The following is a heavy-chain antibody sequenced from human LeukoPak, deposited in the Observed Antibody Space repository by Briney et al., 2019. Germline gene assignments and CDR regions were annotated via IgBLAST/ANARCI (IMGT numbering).Heavy chain of an antibody. D-gene: IGHD6-13*01. Sequence: GGSLRLSCAASGFTFSSYSMNWVRQAPGKGLEWVSSISSSSTIHYADSVKGRFTISRDNAKNSLFLQMNSLRAEDTAVYYCARRGSWYNGHGMDVWGQGTTVTVSS. CDR2: ISSSSTI. J-gene: IGHJ6*02. CDR3: ARRGSWYNGHGMDV. CDR1: GFTFSSYS. V-gene: IGHV3-21*04.